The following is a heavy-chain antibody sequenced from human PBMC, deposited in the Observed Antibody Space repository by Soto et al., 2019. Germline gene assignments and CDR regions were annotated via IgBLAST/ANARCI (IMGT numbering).Heavy chain of an antibody. CDR2: ISGLNGKT. CDR1: GYSFSTYG. D-gene: IGHD3-10*01. Sequence: QVHLVQSGVEVKKPGASVKVSCKASGYSFSTYGISWVRQAPGQGLEWMGWISGLNGKTNYAQNLQGRVTMTTDTYTRIAYMELRSLGFDDTAMYYCARDLFGEDGAGYFDYWGQGTLVTVSS. CDR3: ARDLFGEDGAGYFDY. J-gene: IGHJ4*02. V-gene: IGHV1-18*01.